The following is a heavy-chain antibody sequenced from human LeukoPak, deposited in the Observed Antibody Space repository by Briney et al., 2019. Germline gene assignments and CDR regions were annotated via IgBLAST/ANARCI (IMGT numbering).Heavy chain of an antibody. CDR3: ARDPVTSWNDY. J-gene: IGHJ4*02. CDR1: GFSFDDYA. Sequence: GGSLRLSCAASGFSFDDYAMSWVRQAPGKGLEWVAGINWNGGSTGYADSVKGRFTISRDNAKNSLYLQMNSLRAEDTALYYCARDPVTSWNDYWGQGTLVTVSS. D-gene: IGHD4-17*01. CDR2: INWNGGST. V-gene: IGHV3-20*04.